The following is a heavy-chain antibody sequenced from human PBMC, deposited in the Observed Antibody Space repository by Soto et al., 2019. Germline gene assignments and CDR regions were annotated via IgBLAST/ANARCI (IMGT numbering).Heavy chain of an antibody. Sequence: EVQLVETGGGLIQPGGSLRLSCAASGFSISSNYMTWVRQAPGKGLEWVSLLYSGGTSYYADSVKGRFTISRDNSKNTVYLQMNRLRGDDTAVYFCATGLTLPVRPSFDTWGQGTLLTVSS. CDR3: ATGLTLPVRPSFDT. CDR1: GFSISSNY. J-gene: IGHJ5*02. CDR2: LYSGGTS. V-gene: IGHV3-53*02. D-gene: IGHD2-21*02.